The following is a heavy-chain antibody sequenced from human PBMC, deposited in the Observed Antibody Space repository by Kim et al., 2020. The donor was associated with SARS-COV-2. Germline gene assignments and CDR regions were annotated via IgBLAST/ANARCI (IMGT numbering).Heavy chain of an antibody. Sequence: GSLRLSCAASGFTFNTYSMHWVRQGPGKGLEWVAIMSYDGINKYYGDSVKGRFTISRDSAKNTLYLQMNSLRPEDTAVYYCVREEPYCSGDKCYYPGYF. V-gene: IGHV3-30*04. CDR3: VREEPYCSGDKCYYPGYF. J-gene: IGHJ4*03. D-gene: IGHD2-15*01. CDR2: MSYDGINK. CDR1: GFTFNTYS.